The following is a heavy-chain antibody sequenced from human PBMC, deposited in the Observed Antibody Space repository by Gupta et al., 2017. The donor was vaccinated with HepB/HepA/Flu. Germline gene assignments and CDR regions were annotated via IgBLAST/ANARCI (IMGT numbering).Heavy chain of an antibody. CDR3: ARLVRRWAAAGTGGLDY. J-gene: IGHJ4*02. D-gene: IGHD6-13*01. CDR2: IYYSGST. CDR1: GGSISSSRYY. Sequence: QLQLQESGPGLVKPSETLSRTCTVSGGSISSSRYYWGWTRPPPGKGLEWIGSIYYSGSTYYTPSLKSRVTISVDTSKNQFSLKLSSVTAADTAVYYCARLVRRWAAAGTGGLDYWGQGTLVTVSS. V-gene: IGHV4-39*01.